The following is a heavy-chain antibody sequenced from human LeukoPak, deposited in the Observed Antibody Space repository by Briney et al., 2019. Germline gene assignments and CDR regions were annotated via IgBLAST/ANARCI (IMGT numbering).Heavy chain of an antibody. CDR3: ARLMITFGGVIEYYYYYGMDV. V-gene: IGHV3-53*01. CDR1: GFTVSNNY. CDR2: IYSDGST. J-gene: IGHJ6*02. D-gene: IGHD3-16*02. Sequence: GGSLRLSCAASGFTVSNNYMSWVRQAPGKGLEWVSVIYSDGSTYSADSVKGRFTISRDNPKNTLYLQMNSLRVEDTAVYYCARLMITFGGVIEYYYYYGMDVWGQGTTVTVSS.